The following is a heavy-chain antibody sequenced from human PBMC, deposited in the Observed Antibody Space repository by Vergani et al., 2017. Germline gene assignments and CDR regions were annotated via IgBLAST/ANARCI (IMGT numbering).Heavy chain of an antibody. J-gene: IGHJ3*02. D-gene: IGHD5-24*01. Sequence: VSCKASGYTFTSYGISWVRQAPGQGLEWMGWISAYNGNTNYAQKLQGRVTMTTDTSTSTAYMELRSLRSDDTAVYYCARGRWLHPLGAFDIWGQGTMVTVSS. CDR2: ISAYNGNT. V-gene: IGHV1-18*01. CDR3: ARGRWLHPLGAFDI. CDR1: GYTFTSYG.